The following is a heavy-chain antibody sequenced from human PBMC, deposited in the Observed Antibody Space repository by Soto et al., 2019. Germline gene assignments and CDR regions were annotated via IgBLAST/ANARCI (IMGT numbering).Heavy chain of an antibody. CDR2: VYHSGST. V-gene: IGHV4-59*01. CDR3: ARSLRGYSYGPFDY. Sequence: QVQLQESGPGLVKPSETLSLTCTVSGGSISSDYWRWMRQPPGKGLEWVWHVYHSGSTNYNPSLKRRVTIPVDTSKNEFSLKVSSVTAADTAVYYCARSLRGYSYGPFDYWGQGTLVTVSS. J-gene: IGHJ4*02. CDR1: GGSISSDY. D-gene: IGHD5-18*01.